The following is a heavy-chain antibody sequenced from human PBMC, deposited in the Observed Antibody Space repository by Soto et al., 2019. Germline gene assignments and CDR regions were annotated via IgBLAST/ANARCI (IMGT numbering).Heavy chain of an antibody. CDR1: GYTFRSYG. Sequence: QVQLVQSGTEVKKPGASVKFSCKASGYTFRSYGISWVRQAPGQGLEWMGWISGYNGNTHYSQKFQGKVTMTTDTSTSTAYMELRNLRSDDTAVYYCAKADSNYAGRFSYYYMDVWGTGTMVTVSS. CDR3: AKADSNYAGRFSYYYMDV. J-gene: IGHJ6*03. CDR2: ISGYNGNT. D-gene: IGHD4-4*01. V-gene: IGHV1-18*01.